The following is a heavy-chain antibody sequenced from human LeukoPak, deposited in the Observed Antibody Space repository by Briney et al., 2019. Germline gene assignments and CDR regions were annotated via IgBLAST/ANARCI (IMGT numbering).Heavy chain of an antibody. D-gene: IGHD2-21*02. V-gene: IGHV3-23*01. Sequence: PGGSLRLSCAASGFTFSSYVMSWVRQAPGKGLEWVSAISGSGGSTYYADSVKGRFTISRDNSKNTLYLQMNSLRAEDTAVYYCAKDLSCGGDCFRFDYWGQGTLVTVSS. CDR1: GFTFSSYV. CDR3: AKDLSCGGDCFRFDY. CDR2: ISGSGGST. J-gene: IGHJ4*02.